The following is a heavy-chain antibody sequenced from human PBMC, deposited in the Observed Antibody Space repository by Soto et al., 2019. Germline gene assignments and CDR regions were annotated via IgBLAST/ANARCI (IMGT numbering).Heavy chain of an antibody. J-gene: IGHJ2*01. D-gene: IGHD1-1*01. CDR3: VRGIPFQYSNNWLHWYFDL. CDR2: IWNDGSKK. CDR1: GFVYNTYA. V-gene: IGHV3-33*01. Sequence: ESGGGVVQPGMSLRLSCAASGFVYNTYAMHWVRLSPGKGLEWVALIWNDGSKKYYVDSVKGRFTISRDNSQNTLNLQMDSLRVEDTAVYFCVRGIPFQYSNNWLHWYFDLWGRGTQVTVSS.